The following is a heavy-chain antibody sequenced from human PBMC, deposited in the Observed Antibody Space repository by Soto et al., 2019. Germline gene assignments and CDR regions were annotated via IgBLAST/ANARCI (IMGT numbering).Heavy chain of an antibody. CDR3: ARTDNLGQWAAWF. V-gene: IGHV4-61*01. CDR1: GDSVNSGSYY. Sequence: KPSETLSLTCAVSGDSVNSGSYYWSWIRQPPGKGLEYIGYIYSSGRTDYNPSLKSRVTISLDTTKNQFSLKMGSVTAAGTAVYYCARTDNLGQWAAWFWGQGTLVTVSS. J-gene: IGHJ4*02. D-gene: IGHD3-22*01. CDR2: IYSSGRT.